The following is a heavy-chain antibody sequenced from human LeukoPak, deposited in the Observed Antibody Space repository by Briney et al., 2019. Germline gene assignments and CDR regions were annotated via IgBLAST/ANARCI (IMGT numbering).Heavy chain of an antibody. CDR3: ARHGRIAAADY. J-gene: IGHJ4*02. CDR2: IYYSGST. CDR1: GGSISSYY. Sequence: SETLSLTCTVSGGSISSYYWSWIRQPPGKGLGWIGYIYYSGSTNYNPSLKSRVTISVDTSKNQFSLKLSSVTAADTAVYYCARHGRIAAADYWGQGTLVTVSS. D-gene: IGHD6-13*01. V-gene: IGHV4-59*08.